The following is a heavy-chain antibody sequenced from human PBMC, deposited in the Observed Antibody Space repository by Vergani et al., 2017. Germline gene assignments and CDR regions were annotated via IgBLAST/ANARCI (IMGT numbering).Heavy chain of an antibody. CDR1: GFTFNDYA. CDR3: ATAGAAYCRGASCYDFFEY. J-gene: IGHJ4*02. V-gene: IGHV3-9*01. CDR2: INWNSGNV. D-gene: IGHD2-15*01. Sequence: EVQLVESGGGLVQPGRSLRLSCAASGFTFNDYAMHWVRQAPGKGLEWVSSINWNSGNVGYADSVKGRFTISRDNAKNSLFLQMNSLTTEDTALYYCATAGAAYCRGASCYDFFEYWGQGTLVTVAS.